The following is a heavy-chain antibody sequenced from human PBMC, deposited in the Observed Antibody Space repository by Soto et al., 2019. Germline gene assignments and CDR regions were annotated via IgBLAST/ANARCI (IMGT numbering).Heavy chain of an antibody. CDR1: GGSISRAGYS. V-gene: IGHV4-30-2*06. J-gene: IGHJ5*01. CDR2: IYNSGST. CDR3: ARDMGIAAAANNPYYFDP. Sequence: PSETLSLTCAVSGGSISRAGYSWSWIRQSPGKGLEWIGYIYNSGSTFYNPSLKSRLTISVDRSKNQFSLKLSSVTAADTAVYYCARDMGIAAAANNPYYFDPWGQGTLVTVSS. D-gene: IGHD6-13*01.